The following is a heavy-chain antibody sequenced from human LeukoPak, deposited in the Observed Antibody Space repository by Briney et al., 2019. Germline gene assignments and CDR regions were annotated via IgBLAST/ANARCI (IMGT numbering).Heavy chain of an antibody. CDR2: INHSGST. CDR3: ARGLFGIAAAAPFDY. CDR1: GGSFSGYD. J-gene: IGHJ4*02. Sequence: SETLSLTCAVYGGSFSGYDWSWIRQPPGKGLEWIMEINHSGSTNYNPSLNSRVNISVDTSNNQFSLKMSSFNAADTAVYYCARGLFGIAAAAPFDYWGQGTLVTVSS. V-gene: IGHV4-34*01. D-gene: IGHD6-13*01.